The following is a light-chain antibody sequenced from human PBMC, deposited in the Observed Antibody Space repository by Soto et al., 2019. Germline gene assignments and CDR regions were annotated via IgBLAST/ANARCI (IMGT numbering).Light chain of an antibody. V-gene: IGKV3-11*01. J-gene: IGKJ5*01. CDR1: QSVKTF. CDR2: DAS. CDR3: QQRSNWPPIT. Sequence: EIVLTQSPGTLSLSPGERATLSCRASQSVKTFLVWYQQRPGQPPRLLIHDASHRAAGIPARFSGSGFGTDFTLTISSLEPEDAAVYYCQQRSNWPPITFGQGTRL.